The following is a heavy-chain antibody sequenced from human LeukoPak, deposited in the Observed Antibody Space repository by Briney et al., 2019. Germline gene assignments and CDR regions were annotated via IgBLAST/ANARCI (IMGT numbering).Heavy chain of an antibody. D-gene: IGHD6-19*01. V-gene: IGHV3-23*01. CDR2: ISGSGGST. J-gene: IGHJ4*02. CDR3: AKIWEQWLVRDLDY. Sequence: PGGSLRLSCAASGFTFSSYAMSWVRQAPGKGLEWVSAISGSGGSTYYADSVKGRFTISRDNSKNTLYLQMNSLRAEDTAVYYCAKIWEQWLVRDLDYLGQGTLVTVSS. CDR1: GFTFSSYA.